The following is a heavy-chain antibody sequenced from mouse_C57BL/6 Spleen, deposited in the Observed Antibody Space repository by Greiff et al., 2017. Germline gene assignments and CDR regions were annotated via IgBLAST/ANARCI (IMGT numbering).Heavy chain of an antibody. J-gene: IGHJ4*01. CDR1: GFTFSDYY. D-gene: IGHD4-1*01. Sequence: EVKLKQSEGGLAQPGSSMKLSCTASGFTFSDYYMAWVRQVTEKGLEWVANINSDGSSTYYLDSLKSRFIISRDNAENILYLRLSSQKSEETATYYCERENGRTGTGAMAYWGQGTSVTVSS. V-gene: IGHV5-16*01. CDR3: ERENGRTGTGAMAY. CDR2: INSDGSST.